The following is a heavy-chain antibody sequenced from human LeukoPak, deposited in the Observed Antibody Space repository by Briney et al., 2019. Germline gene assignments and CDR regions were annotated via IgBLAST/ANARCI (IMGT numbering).Heavy chain of an antibody. D-gene: IGHD3-22*01. J-gene: IGHJ4*02. CDR1: GYSFSTYP. CDR3: VRGIDTTGYFNY. V-gene: IGHV7-4-1*02. CDR2: INTNTGSP. Sequence: ASVKVSCKASGYSFSTYPINWVRQAPGQGLEWMGWINTNTGSPTYAQGLTGRFVFSVDTSVSTAFPQINSLKAEDNALYYCVRGIDTTGYFNYWGQGTLVTVSS.